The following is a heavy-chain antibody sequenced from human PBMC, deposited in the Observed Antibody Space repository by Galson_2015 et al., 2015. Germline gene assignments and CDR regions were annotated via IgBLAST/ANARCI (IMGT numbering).Heavy chain of an antibody. J-gene: IGHJ4*02. CDR2: ISAYNGNT. CDR1: GYTFTSYG. CDR3: ARASSGAHEGYCSSTSCLWGDY. Sequence: SVKVSCKASGYTFTSYGISWVRQAPGQGLEWMGWISAYNGNTNYAQKLQGRVTMTTDTSTSTAYMELRSLRSDDTAVYYCARASSGAHEGYCSSTSCLWGDYWGQGTLVTVSS. D-gene: IGHD2-2*01. V-gene: IGHV1-18*01.